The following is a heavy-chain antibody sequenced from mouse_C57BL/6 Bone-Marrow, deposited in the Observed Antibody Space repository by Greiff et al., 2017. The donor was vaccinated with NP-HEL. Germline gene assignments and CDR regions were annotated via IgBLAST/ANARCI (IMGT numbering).Heavy chain of an antibody. CDR2: FHPYNDDT. J-gene: IGHJ1*03. Sequence: QVQLKESGAELVKPGASVKMSCKASGYTFTTYPIEWMKQNHGKSLEWIGNFHPYNDDTKYNEKFKGKATLTVEKSSSTVYLELSRLTSVDSAVYCCARGGGRGWYFDVWGTGTTVTVSS. CDR3: ARGGGRGWYFDV. V-gene: IGHV1-47*01. CDR1: GYTFTTYP. D-gene: IGHD3-3*01.